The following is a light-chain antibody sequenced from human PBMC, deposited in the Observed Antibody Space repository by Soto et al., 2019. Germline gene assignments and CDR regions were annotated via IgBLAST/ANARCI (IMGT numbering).Light chain of an antibody. CDR3: QSIGV. V-gene: IGLV6-57*03. CDR1: SGSIASNY. CDR2: EDN. Sequence: NFMLTQPHSVSESPGKTVTISCTRSSGSIASNYVQWYQQRPGSAPTTVIYEDNQRPSGVPDRFSGSIDSSSNSASLTISGLKTEDEADYYGQSIGVFGGGTQLTVL. J-gene: IGLJ3*02.